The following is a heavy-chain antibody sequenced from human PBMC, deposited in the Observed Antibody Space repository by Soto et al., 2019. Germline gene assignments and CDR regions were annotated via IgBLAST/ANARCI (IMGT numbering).Heavy chain of an antibody. CDR1: GFPFGNFL. V-gene: IGHV3-49*03. Sequence: GGSLRLSCTASGFPFGNFLMSWFRQAPGKGMEWVGFIRSQPYGGTADYAASVRVRFTISRDDSKGIAYLQMNSLQTEDSGVYYCIGSFPFWGQGTLVTVSS. CDR3: IGSFPF. CDR2: IRSQPYGGTA. D-gene: IGHD3-10*01. J-gene: IGHJ4*02.